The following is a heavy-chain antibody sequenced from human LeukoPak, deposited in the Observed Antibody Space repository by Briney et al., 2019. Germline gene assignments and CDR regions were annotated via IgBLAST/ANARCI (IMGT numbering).Heavy chain of an antibody. Sequence: ASVKVSCKASGYTFSGYYMYWVRQAPGQGLEWMGWINPNSGGTNYAQKFQGRVTVTRDTSISTAYMELSRLTSDDTAVYYCARSRSGYYGSPFDPWGQGTLVTVSS. CDR3: ARSRSGYYGSPFDP. CDR1: GYTFSGYY. V-gene: IGHV1-2*02. D-gene: IGHD3-10*01. CDR2: INPNSGGT. J-gene: IGHJ5*02.